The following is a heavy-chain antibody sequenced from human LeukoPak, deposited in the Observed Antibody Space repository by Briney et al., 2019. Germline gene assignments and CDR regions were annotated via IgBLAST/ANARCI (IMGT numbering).Heavy chain of an antibody. J-gene: IGHJ6*03. Sequence: SETLSLTCIVSGYSISSNYYWGWIRQPPGKGLEWIGSIYHSGNTYYNPSLKSRVTISVDTSKNQFSLKLSSVTAADTAVYYCARFRLGSDYYHMDVWGKGTTVTVSS. D-gene: IGHD7-27*01. V-gene: IGHV4-38-2*02. CDR1: GYSISSNYY. CDR3: ARFRLGSDYYHMDV. CDR2: IYHSGNT.